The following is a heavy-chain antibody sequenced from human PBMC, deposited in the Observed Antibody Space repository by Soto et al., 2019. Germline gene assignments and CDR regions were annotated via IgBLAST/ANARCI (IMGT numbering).Heavy chain of an antibody. CDR3: ASGDYDFWSAYYLASFAP. J-gene: IGHJ5*02. CDR2: IYYSGST. Sequence: SENLSHTNTVSGGFISSCYWRWIRQPPGKRLEWIGYIYYSGSTNYNPSLKSRVTISVDTSKNQFSLKLSSVTAADTAVYYCASGDYDFWSAYYLASFAPWGQGTLVTVS. CDR1: GGFISSCY. V-gene: IGHV4-59*01. D-gene: IGHD3-3*01.